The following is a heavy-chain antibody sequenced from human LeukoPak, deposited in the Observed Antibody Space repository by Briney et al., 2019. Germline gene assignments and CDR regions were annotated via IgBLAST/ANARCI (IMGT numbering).Heavy chain of an antibody. CDR2: ISGSGTTI. CDR1: GFTFSSYE. Sequence: SGGSLRLSCAASGFTFSSYEMNWVRQAPGKGLEWVSYISGSGTTIYYADSVKGRFTIARDNAKNSLYVQMNSRSAEDTAVYYCAREDRYSRYFDYWGQGTLVTVSS. D-gene: IGHD2-15*01. J-gene: IGHJ4*02. CDR3: AREDRYSRYFDY. V-gene: IGHV3-48*03.